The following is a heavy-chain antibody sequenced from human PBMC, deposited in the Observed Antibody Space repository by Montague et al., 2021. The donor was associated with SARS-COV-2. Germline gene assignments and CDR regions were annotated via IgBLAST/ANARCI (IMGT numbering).Heavy chain of an antibody. CDR3: ARDPDYYDSSAGYYYGMDV. Sequence: SETLSLTCTVSGGSTSSYYWSWIRQPPGKGLEWIGYIYYSGSTNYNPSLKSRVTISVDTSKNQFSLKLSSVTAADTAVYYCARDPDYYDSSAGYYYGMDVWGQGTTVTVSS. V-gene: IGHV4-59*01. J-gene: IGHJ6*02. CDR2: IYYSGST. D-gene: IGHD3-22*01. CDR1: GGSTSSYY.